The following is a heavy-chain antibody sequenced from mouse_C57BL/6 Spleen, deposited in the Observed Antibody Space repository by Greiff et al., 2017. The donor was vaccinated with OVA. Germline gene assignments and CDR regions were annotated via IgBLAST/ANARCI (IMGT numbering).Heavy chain of an antibody. V-gene: IGHV1-69*01. CDR3: ARSDDYYAMDY. CDR2: IDPSDSYT. Sequence: VQLQQPGAELVMPGASVKLSCKASGYTFTNYWMHWVKQRPGQGLEWIGEIDPSDSYTNYNQKFKGKSTLTVDKSSSTAYMQLSSLTSEDSAVYYCARSDDYYAMDYWGQGTSVTVSS. J-gene: IGHJ4*01. CDR1: GYTFTNYW.